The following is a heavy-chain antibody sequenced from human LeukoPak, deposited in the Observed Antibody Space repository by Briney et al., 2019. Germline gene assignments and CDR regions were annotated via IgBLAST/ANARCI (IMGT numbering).Heavy chain of an antibody. D-gene: IGHD3-9*01. Sequence: ASVKVSCKVSGYTLTELSMHWVRQAPGQGLEWMGIINPNSGSTSFAQKFQGRVTITRDTSASTAYMELSSLRSEDTTVYYCARSRYFADFDYWGQGTLVTVSS. CDR1: GYTLTELS. V-gene: IGHV1-46*01. J-gene: IGHJ4*02. CDR3: ARSRYFADFDY. CDR2: INPNSGST.